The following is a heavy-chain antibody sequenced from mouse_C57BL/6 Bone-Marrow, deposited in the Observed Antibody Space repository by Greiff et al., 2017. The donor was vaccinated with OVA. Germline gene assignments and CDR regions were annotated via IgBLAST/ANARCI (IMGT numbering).Heavy chain of an antibody. V-gene: IGHV1-18*01. CDR3: AREWYYDVGFAY. CDR1: GYTFTDYN. Sequence: EVQLQQSGPELVKPGASVKIPCKASGYTFTDYNMDWVKQSHGKSLEWIGDINPNNGGTIYNQKFKGKATLTVDKSSSTAYMELRSLTSEDTAVYCCAREWYYDVGFAYWGQGTLVTVSA. CDR2: INPNNGGT. J-gene: IGHJ3*01. D-gene: IGHD2-4*01.